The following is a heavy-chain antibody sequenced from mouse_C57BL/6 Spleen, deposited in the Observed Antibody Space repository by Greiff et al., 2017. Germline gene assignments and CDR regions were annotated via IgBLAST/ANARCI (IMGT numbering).Heavy chain of an antibody. CDR1: GYTFTTYP. CDR2: FHPYNDDT. J-gene: IGHJ3*01. CDR3: ARGDYGSSPVAY. D-gene: IGHD1-1*01. V-gene: IGHV1-47*01. Sequence: QVQLQQSGAELVKPGASVKMSCKASGYTFTTYPIEWMKQNHGKSLEWIGNFHPYNDDTKYNEKFKGKATLTVAKSSSTVYLELSRLTSDDSAVYDGARGDYGSSPVAYWGQGTLVTVSA.